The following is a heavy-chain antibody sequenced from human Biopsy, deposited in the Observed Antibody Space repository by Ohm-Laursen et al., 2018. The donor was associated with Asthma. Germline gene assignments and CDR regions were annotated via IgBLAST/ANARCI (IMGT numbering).Heavy chain of an antibody. J-gene: IGHJ5*02. CDR1: GLSLRTPGVG. D-gene: IGHD3-9*01. V-gene: IGHV2-5*02. Sequence: PTQTLTLTRSFSGLSLRTPGVGVGWIRQSPGKALEWLALIYWDDYNLFRPSLKRRLTITKDPSKNQVVLTMTKMDPVDSGTYYCALSQDSGFDDHSPSWFDPWGQGTLVTVSS. CDR3: ALSQDSGFDDHSPSWFDP. CDR2: IYWDDYN.